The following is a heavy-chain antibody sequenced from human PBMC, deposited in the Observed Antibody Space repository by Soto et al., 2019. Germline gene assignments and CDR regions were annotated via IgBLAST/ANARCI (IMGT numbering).Heavy chain of an antibody. D-gene: IGHD4-17*01. CDR2: IVVGSGNT. CDR3: AHSDYGDYLDAFDI. CDR1: GFTFTSSA. Sequence: SVKVSCKASGFTFTSSAVQWVRQARGQRLEWIGWIVVGSGNTNYAQKFQERVTITRDMSTSTAYMELSSLRSVDTATYYCAHSDYGDYLDAFDIWGQGTMVTVSS. V-gene: IGHV1-58*01. J-gene: IGHJ3*02.